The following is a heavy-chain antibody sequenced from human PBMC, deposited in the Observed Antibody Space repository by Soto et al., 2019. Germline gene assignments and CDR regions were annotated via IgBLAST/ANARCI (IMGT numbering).Heavy chain of an antibody. CDR2: IKQDGSEK. Sequence: WGSLRLSCAASGFTFSSYRMSWVRQAPGKGLEWVANIKQDGSEKYYVDSVKGRFTISRDNAKNSLYLQMNSLRAEDTAVYYCARGGEVLRYFDWLLRNYYYYYMDVWGKGTTVTVSS. CDR1: GFTFSSYR. J-gene: IGHJ6*03. V-gene: IGHV3-7*01. D-gene: IGHD3-9*01. CDR3: ARGGEVLRYFDWLLRNYYYYYMDV.